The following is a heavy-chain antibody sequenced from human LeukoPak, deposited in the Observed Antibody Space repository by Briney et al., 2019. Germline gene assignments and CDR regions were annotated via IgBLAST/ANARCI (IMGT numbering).Heavy chain of an antibody. J-gene: IGHJ4*02. Sequence: PSETLSLTCAVYAASFSGYYWSSVRQPPGKGREWLGEINHNGSTNYNQYFESRVTISVDTSKNQFSLKLSSVTAADTAVYYCARGPVGTHGYGSFDYWGQGTLVTVSS. V-gene: IGHV4-34*01. CDR3: ARGPVGTHGYGSFDY. D-gene: IGHD3-10*01. CDR1: AASFSGYY. CDR2: INHNGST.